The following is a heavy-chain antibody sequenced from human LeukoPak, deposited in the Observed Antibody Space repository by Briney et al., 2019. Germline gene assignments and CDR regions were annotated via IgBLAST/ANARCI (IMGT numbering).Heavy chain of an antibody. Sequence: SETLSLTCTVSGGSISSYYWSWIRQPAGKGLEWIGRIYTSGSTNYNPSLKSRVTMSVDTSKNQFSLKLSSVTAADTAVYYCARQRAAYGYYYYMDVWGKGTTVTVSS. D-gene: IGHD2-15*01. CDR1: GGSISSYY. CDR2: IYTSGST. CDR3: ARQRAAYGYYYYMDV. V-gene: IGHV4-4*07. J-gene: IGHJ6*03.